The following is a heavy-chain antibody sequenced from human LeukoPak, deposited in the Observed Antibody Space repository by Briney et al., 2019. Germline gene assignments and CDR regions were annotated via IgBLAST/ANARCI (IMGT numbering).Heavy chain of an antibody. CDR1: GLTFRTYE. CDR2: ISSSGSTI. J-gene: IGHJ4*02. Sequence: PGGSLRLSCAASGLTFRTYELNWVRQAPGKGLEWVSYISSSGSTIYYADSVKGRFTISRDNAKNSLYLQMNSLRAEDKAVYYCAWTTAVAVDFHYWGQGTLVTVSS. CDR3: AWTTAVAVDFHY. V-gene: IGHV3-48*03. D-gene: IGHD6-19*01.